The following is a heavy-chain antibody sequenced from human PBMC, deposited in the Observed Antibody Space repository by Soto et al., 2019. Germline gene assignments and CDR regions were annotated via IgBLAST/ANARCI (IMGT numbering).Heavy chain of an antibody. V-gene: IGHV4-39*01. CDR3: ARSREQQLVMGGYYYYGMDV. CDR2: IYYSGST. Sequence: PSETLSLTCSVSGASIRSTSYYWGWIRQPPGKGLEWIGSIYYSGSTHYSPSLKSRIIMSIDTSTNQFSLKLTSVTAADTAVYYFARSREQQLVMGGYYYYGMDVWGQGTTVS. CDR1: GASIRSTSYY. J-gene: IGHJ6*02. D-gene: IGHD6-13*01.